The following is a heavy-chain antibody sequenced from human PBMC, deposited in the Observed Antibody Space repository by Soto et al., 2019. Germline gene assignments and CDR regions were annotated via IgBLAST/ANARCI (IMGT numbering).Heavy chain of an antibody. J-gene: IGHJ3*02. CDR3: ARDHINADSSGYAFDI. CDR1: GGSISSYY. V-gene: IGHV4-59*01. Sequence: SETLSLTCTVSGGSISSYYWSWIRQPPGKGLEWIGYIYYSGSTYYNPSLKSRVTISVDTSKNQFSLKLGSVTAADTAVYYCARDHINADSSGYAFDIWGQGTMVTVSS. CDR2: IYYSGST. D-gene: IGHD3-22*01.